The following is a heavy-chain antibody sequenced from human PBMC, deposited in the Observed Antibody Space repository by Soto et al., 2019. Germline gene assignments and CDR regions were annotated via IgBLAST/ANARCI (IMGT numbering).Heavy chain of an antibody. CDR3: ARSIAVAGNMGGAFDI. CDR2: IYPGDSDT. D-gene: IGHD6-19*01. CDR1: GYSFTSYW. Sequence: VDSVKISCSGSGYSFTSYWIGWVRQMPGKGLEWMGIIYPGDSDTRYSPSFQGQVTISADKSISTAYLQWSSLKDSDTAMYYCARSIAVAGNMGGAFDIWGQGTMVTVSS. J-gene: IGHJ3*02. V-gene: IGHV5-51*01.